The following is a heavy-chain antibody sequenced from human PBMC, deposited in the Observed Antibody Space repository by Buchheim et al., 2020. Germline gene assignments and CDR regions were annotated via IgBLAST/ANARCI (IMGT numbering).Heavy chain of an antibody. CDR3: AKTISIGAYYYYGMDV. CDR1: GFTFSSYA. J-gene: IGHJ6*02. D-gene: IGHD3-9*01. Sequence: EVQLLESGGGLVQPGGSLRLSCAASGFTFSSYAMSWVRQAPGKGLEWVSAISGSGGSTYYADSVKGRFTISRDNSQKPLYLQMNSLRAEDTAVYYCAKTISIGAYYYYGMDVWGQGTT. V-gene: IGHV3-23*01. CDR2: ISGSGGST.